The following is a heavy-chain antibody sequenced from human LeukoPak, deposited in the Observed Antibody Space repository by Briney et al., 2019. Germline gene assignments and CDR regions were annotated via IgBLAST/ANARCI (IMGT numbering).Heavy chain of an antibody. D-gene: IGHD6-19*01. Sequence: PGGSLRLSCAASGFTFKSYTMHWVRQAPGKGLEWVAVISYDESNEYYADSVKGRFTISRDNSKNTLFLQMNSLRAEDTAVYYCARARGYSNGWDGDYWGPGTLVTVSS. V-gene: IGHV3-30-3*01. CDR2: ISYDESNE. CDR3: ARARGYSNGWDGDY. CDR1: GFTFKSYT. J-gene: IGHJ4*02.